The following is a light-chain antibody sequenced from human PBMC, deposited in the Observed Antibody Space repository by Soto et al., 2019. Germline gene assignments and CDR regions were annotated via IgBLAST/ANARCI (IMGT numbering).Light chain of an antibody. J-gene: IGLJ1*01. CDR1: NIGSKS. V-gene: IGLV3-21*02. CDR2: DDS. Sequence: SFELTQPSSVAVAPGQTASITCGGNNIGSKSVHWYQQKPGQAPVVVIYDDSDRPSGIPERFSGSNSGNTATLTISRVEAGDEADYYCQVWDSDSDQYVFGGGTKVTVL. CDR3: QVWDSDSDQYV.